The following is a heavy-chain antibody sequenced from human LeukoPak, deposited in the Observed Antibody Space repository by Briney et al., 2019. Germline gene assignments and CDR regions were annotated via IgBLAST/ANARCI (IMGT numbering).Heavy chain of an antibody. J-gene: IGHJ4*02. Sequence: SVKVSCKASGGTFSSYAISWVRQAHGQGLEWMGRIIPILGIANYAQKFQGRVTITADKSTSTAYMELSSLRSEDTAVYYCASRIAVAGGNFDYWGQGTLVTVSS. CDR2: IIPILGIA. CDR1: GGTFSSYA. V-gene: IGHV1-69*04. D-gene: IGHD6-19*01. CDR3: ASRIAVAGGNFDY.